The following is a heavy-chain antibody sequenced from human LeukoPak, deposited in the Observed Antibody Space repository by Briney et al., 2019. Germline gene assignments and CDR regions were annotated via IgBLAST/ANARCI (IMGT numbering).Heavy chain of an antibody. Sequence: PSETLSLTCTVSGGSISSSNYFWGRIRQTPGMGLEWIGSIYYSGTIYYNPSLKSRVTISVDTSKNQFSLRLSSVTAADTAVYYCARHEEEDGYNAKTFDYWGKGTLVTVSS. V-gene: IGHV4-39*01. CDR2: IYYSGTI. D-gene: IGHD5-24*01. J-gene: IGHJ4*02. CDR1: GGSISSSNYF. CDR3: ARHEEEDGYNAKTFDY.